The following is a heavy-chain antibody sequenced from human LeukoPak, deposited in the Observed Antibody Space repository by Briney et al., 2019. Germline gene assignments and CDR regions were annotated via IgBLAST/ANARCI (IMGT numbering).Heavy chain of an antibody. CDR3: ARVLTGTTRGAFDY. D-gene: IGHD1-7*01. Sequence: GGSLRLSCAASGFTFSSYSMNWVRQAPGKGLEWVSSISSSSSYIYYADSVKGRFTISRDNAKSSLYLQMNSLRAEDTAVYYCARVLTGTTRGAFDYWGQGTLVTVSS. V-gene: IGHV3-21*01. J-gene: IGHJ4*02. CDR1: GFTFSSYS. CDR2: ISSSSSYI.